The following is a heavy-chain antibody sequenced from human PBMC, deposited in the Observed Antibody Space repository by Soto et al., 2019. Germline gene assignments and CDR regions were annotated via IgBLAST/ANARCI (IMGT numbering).Heavy chain of an antibody. CDR2: IYHSGST. J-gene: IGHJ1*01. CDR3: ARSAYCGGDCYSEYFQH. Sequence: SETLSLTCTVSGGSISSYYWSWIRQPPGKGLEWIGYIYHSGSTYYNPSLKSRVTISVDRSKNQFSLKLTSATAADTAVYYCARSAYCGGDCYSEYFQHWGQGTLVTVSS. V-gene: IGHV4-59*12. D-gene: IGHD2-21*02. CDR1: GGSISSYY.